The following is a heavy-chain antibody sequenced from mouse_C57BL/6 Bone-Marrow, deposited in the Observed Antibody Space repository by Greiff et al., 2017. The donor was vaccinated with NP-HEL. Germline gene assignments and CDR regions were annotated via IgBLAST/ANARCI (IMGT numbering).Heavy chain of an antibody. CDR2: IDPSDSYT. D-gene: IGHD2-3*01. CDR1: GYTFTSYW. V-gene: IGHV1-59*01. Sequence: VQLQQPGAELVRPGTSVKLSCKASGYTFTSYWMHWVKQRSGQGLEWIGVIDPSDSYTNYNQKFKGKATLTVDTSSSTAYMQLSSLTSEDSAVYYCATSYDGYPHWYFDVWGTGTTVTVSS. J-gene: IGHJ1*03. CDR3: ATSYDGYPHWYFDV.